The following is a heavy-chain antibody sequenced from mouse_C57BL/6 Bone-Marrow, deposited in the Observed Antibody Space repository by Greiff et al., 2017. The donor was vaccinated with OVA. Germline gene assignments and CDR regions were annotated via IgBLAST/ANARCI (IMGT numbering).Heavy chain of an antibody. CDR3: ASPTTVVAPFDY. CDR2: IYPRSGNT. V-gene: IGHV1-81*01. CDR1: GYTFTSYG. Sequence: VQLVESGAELARPGASVKLSCKASGYTFTSYGISWVKQRTGQGLEWIGEIYPRSGNTYYNEKFKGKATLTADKSSSTAYMELRSLTSEDSAVYFCASPTTVVAPFDYWGQGTTLTVSS. J-gene: IGHJ2*01. D-gene: IGHD1-1*01.